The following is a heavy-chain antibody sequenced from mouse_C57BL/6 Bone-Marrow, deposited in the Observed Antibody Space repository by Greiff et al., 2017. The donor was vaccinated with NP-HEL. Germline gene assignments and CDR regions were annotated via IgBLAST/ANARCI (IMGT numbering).Heavy chain of an antibody. J-gene: IGHJ3*01. CDR2: IYPRSGNT. V-gene: IGHV1-81*01. CDR1: GYTFTSYG. D-gene: IGHD2-5*01. CDR3: ARALYSNYEAWFAY. Sequence: VQLQQSGAELARPGASVKLSCKASGYTFTSYGISWVKQRTGQGLEWIGEIYPRSGNTYYNEKFKGKATLTADKSSSTAYMELRSLTSEDSAVYFCARALYSNYEAWFAYWGQGTLVTVSA.